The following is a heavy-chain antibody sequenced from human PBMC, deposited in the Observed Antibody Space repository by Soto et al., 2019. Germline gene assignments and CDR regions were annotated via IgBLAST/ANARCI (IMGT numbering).Heavy chain of an antibody. D-gene: IGHD3-22*01. Sequence: QVQLVQSGAEVKRPGSSVKVSCKASGGTFSTYAMTWVRQAPGQGLEWMGEVIPIFGTANYPQKFQGRVTITADESTSTAYMELSSLRSEDTAVYYCARYPASSGYWTNCFDPWGQGTLVNVSS. V-gene: IGHV1-69*01. CDR1: GGTFSTYA. J-gene: IGHJ5*02. CDR3: ARYPASSGYWTNCFDP. CDR2: VIPIFGTA.